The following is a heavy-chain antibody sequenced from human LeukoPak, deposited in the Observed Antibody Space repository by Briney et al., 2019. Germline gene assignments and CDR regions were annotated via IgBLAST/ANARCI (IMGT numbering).Heavy chain of an antibody. CDR1: GYTFTSYG. V-gene: IGHV1-18*01. D-gene: IGHD2-15*01. CDR3: AREQKVAASGRRPFSLDY. Sequence: GASVTVSCKASGYTFTSYGISWVRQAPGQGLEWMGWISAYNGNTNYAQKLQGRVTMTTDTSTSTAYMELRNVRSEDTAVYYCAREQKVAASGRRPFSLDYWGQGTLVTVSS. CDR2: ISAYNGNT. J-gene: IGHJ4*02.